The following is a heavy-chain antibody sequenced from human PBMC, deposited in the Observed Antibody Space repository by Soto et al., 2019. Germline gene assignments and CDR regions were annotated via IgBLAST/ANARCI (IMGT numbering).Heavy chain of an antibody. CDR1: GYTFTSYG. Sequence: ASVKVSCKASGYTFTSYGISWVRQAPGQGLEWMGWISAYNGNTNYAQKLQGRVTMTTDTSTSTAYMELRSLRSDDTAVYYCAREDDSSGYYPDAFDIWGQGTMVTVSS. CDR2: ISAYNGNT. J-gene: IGHJ3*02. V-gene: IGHV1-18*01. D-gene: IGHD3-22*01. CDR3: AREDDSSGYYPDAFDI.